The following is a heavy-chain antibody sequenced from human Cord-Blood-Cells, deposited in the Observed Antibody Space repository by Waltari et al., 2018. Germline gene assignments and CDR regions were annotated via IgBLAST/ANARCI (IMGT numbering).Heavy chain of an antibody. Sequence: QVQLVQSGAEVQKPGASVKVSCKASGYTFTGYYMHWVRPAPGQGLEWMGWINPNSGGTNYAQKFQGWVTMTRDTSISTAYMELSRLRSDDTAVYYCARESHSSGYYFDYWGQGTLVTVSS. CDR1: GYTFTGYY. D-gene: IGHD3-22*01. CDR2: INPNSGGT. J-gene: IGHJ4*02. V-gene: IGHV1-2*04. CDR3: ARESHSSGYYFDY.